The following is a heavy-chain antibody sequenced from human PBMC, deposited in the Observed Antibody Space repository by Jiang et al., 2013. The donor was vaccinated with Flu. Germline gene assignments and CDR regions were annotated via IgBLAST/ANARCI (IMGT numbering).Heavy chain of an antibody. V-gene: IGHV3-74*01. J-gene: IGHJ4*02. Sequence: ESGGGLVQPGGSLRLSCAASGFTFSSYWMHWVRQAPGKGLVWVSRINSDGSSTSYADSVKGRFTISRDNAKNTLYLQMNSLRAEDTAVYYCARDRTRVNPTVYDSSGMGWGQGTLVTVSS. CDR3: ARDRTRVNPTVYDSSGMG. D-gene: IGHD3-22*01. CDR2: INSDGSST. CDR1: GFTFSSYW.